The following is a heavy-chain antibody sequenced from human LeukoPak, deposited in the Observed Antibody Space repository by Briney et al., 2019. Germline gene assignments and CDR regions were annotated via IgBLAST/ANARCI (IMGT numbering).Heavy chain of an antibody. CDR1: GFTVSTNC. CDR2: IYSGGST. V-gene: IGHV3-66*01. D-gene: IGHD5-24*01. CDR3: ARAAEMATPVDY. Sequence: GGSLRLSCAASGFTVSTNCMTWVRQAPGKGLEWVSVIYSGGSTYYADSVKGRFTISRDNSKNTLYLQMNSLRAEDTAVYYCARAAEMATPVDYWGQGTLVTVSS. J-gene: IGHJ4*02.